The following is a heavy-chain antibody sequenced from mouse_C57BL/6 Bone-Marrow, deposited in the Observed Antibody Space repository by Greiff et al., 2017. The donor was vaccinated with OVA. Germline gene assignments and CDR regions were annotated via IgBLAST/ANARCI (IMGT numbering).Heavy chain of an antibody. CDR1: GFTFSNYW. Sequence: EVKLQESGGGLVQPGGSMKLSCVASGFTFSNYWMNWVRQSPEKGLEWVAQIRLKSDNYATHYAESVKGRFTISRDDSKSSVYLQMNNLRAEDTGIYYCTGTLPYYYGSSRYFDVWGTGTTVTVSS. V-gene: IGHV6-3*01. CDR2: IRLKSDNYAT. J-gene: IGHJ1*03. D-gene: IGHD1-1*01. CDR3: TGTLPYYYGSSRYFDV.